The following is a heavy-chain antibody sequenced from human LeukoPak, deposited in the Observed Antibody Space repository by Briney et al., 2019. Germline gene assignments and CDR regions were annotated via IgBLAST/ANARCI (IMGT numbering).Heavy chain of an antibody. CDR2: INPDGRDT. J-gene: IGHJ1*01. V-gene: IGHV3-7*01. CDR3: TSWGDTTAEYFQR. D-gene: IGHD2-21*02. CDR1: GFTFSNVW. Sequence: PGGSLRLSCAASGFTFSNVWMNWVRQAPGKGLEWVAHINPDGRDTYYVDSVKGRFTISRDNAQNSMYLQMNSLRVEDTAVYYCTSWGDTTAEYFQRWGQGTLVTVSS.